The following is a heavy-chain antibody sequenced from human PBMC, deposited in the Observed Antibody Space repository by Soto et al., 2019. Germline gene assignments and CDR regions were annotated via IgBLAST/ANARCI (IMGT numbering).Heavy chain of an antibody. CDR3: ARPRGYYAGFDV. Sequence: GASVKVSCKASGGTFSSYAISWVRQAPGQGLEWMGGIIPIFGTANYAQKFQGRVTITADKSTSTAYMELSSLRSEDTAVYYCARPRGYYAGFDVWGQGATVTVSS. CDR1: GGTFSSYA. V-gene: IGHV1-69*06. J-gene: IGHJ6*02. D-gene: IGHD3-10*01. CDR2: IIPIFGTA.